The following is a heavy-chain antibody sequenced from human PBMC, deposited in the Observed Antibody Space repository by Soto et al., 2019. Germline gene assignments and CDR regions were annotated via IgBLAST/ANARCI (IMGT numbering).Heavy chain of an antibody. Sequence: QVQLVQSGAEVKKPGSSVKVSCTASGVTFSSYTISWVRQAPGQGLEWMGRIIPILGIANYAQKFQGRVTITADKSTSAAYMELSSLRSEDTAVYYCVEGARNFDYWGQGTLVTVSS. CDR2: IIPILGIA. CDR1: GVTFSSYT. CDR3: VEGARNFDY. D-gene: IGHD1-1*01. J-gene: IGHJ4*02. V-gene: IGHV1-69*02.